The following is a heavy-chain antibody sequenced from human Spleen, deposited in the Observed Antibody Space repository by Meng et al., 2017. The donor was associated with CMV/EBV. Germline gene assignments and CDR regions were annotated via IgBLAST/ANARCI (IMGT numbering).Heavy chain of an antibody. CDR1: SSSIYY. Sequence: SSSIYYWGWIRQPPGKGREWIGSIYYSGSTYYNPSLKSRVTISVDTSKNQFSLKLGSVTAADTAVYYCARDRGYSSSSFFSLNWFDPWGQGTLVTVSS. D-gene: IGHD6-6*01. CDR3: ARDRGYSSSSFFSLNWFDP. J-gene: IGHJ5*02. CDR2: IYYSGST. V-gene: IGHV4-39*02.